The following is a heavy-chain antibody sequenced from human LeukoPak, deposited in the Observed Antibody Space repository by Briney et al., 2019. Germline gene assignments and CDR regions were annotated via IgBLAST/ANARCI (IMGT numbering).Heavy chain of an antibody. CDR3: ARVRIGQQLDKYYYYAMDV. CDR1: GYTFTSYY. J-gene: IGHJ6*02. V-gene: IGHV1-46*01. D-gene: IGHD6-13*01. CDR2: INPSGGST. Sequence: GASVKVSCKASGYTFTSYYMHWVRQAPGQGLEWMGIINPSGGSTSYAQKFQGRVTMTTDTSISTAYMEVSRLRSDDTAVYYCARVRIGQQLDKYYYYAMDVWGQGTTVTVSS.